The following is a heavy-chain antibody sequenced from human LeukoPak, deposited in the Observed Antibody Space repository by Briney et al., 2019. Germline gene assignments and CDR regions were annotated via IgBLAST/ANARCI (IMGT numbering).Heavy chain of an antibody. Sequence: SETLSLTCAVYGDSFSGYYWSWLREPPGKGLEWIGEINHSGSTNYNPSLKSRVTISVDTSKNQFSLKLSSVTAADTAVYYCAVFRAQSRHSSGWYTQSPHWGQGTLVTVSS. J-gene: IGHJ4*02. CDR3: AVFRAQSRHSSGWYTQSPH. CDR1: GDSFSGYY. CDR2: INHSGST. V-gene: IGHV4-34*01. D-gene: IGHD6-19*01.